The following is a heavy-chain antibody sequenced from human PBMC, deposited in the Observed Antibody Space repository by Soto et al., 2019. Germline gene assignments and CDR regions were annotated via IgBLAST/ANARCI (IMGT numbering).Heavy chain of an antibody. J-gene: IGHJ4*02. CDR3: ARDRPAKDY. CDR2: ISAYNGNT. Sequence: QVQLVQSGAEVKKPGALVKVSCKASGYTFTSYAISWVRPDPGRGLEWMGWISAYNGNTHYAQKLKGRVTMSTDTASSTAYMQMRSLRADDTAVYYCARDRPAKDYWGQGTLVTVSS. V-gene: IGHV1-18*01. CDR1: GYTFTSYA.